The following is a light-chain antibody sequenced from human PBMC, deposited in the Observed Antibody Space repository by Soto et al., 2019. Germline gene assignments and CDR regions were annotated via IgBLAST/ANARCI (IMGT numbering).Light chain of an antibody. CDR2: DTS. CDR1: QSMNTY. CDR3: QQSCA. J-gene: IGKJ1*01. V-gene: IGKV1-39*01. Sequence: DIQMTQSPSSLSASVGDRVTTTCRASQSMNTYLNWYQQKPGKAPILLIYDTSILYSGVPSRFSGSGSGTDFTLMISSLQPEDFATYYCQQSCAFGQGTKVEMK.